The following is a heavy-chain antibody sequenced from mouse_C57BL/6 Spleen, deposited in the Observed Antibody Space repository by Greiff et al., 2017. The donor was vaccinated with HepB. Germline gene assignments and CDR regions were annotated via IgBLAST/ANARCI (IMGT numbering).Heavy chain of an antibody. CDR3: AREYRFTTGAGYAMDY. CDR2: IWGVGST. Sequence: QVQLQESGPGLVAPSQSLSIPCTVSGFSLTSYGVDWVRQSPGKGLEWLGVIWGVGSTNYNSALKSRLSISKDNSKSQAFLKMNSLQTDDTAMYYCAREYRFTTGAGYAMDYLGQRASVTVSS. D-gene: IGHD1-1*01. CDR1: GFSLTSYG. V-gene: IGHV2-6*01. J-gene: IGHJ4*01.